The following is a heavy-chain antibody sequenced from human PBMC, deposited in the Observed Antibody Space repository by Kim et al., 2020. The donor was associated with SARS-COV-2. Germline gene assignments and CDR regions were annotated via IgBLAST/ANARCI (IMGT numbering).Heavy chain of an antibody. D-gene: IGHD3-3*01. V-gene: IGHV3-30*02. CDR3: AEDTHLYDFWSGGPFDY. J-gene: IGHJ4*02. Sequence: KGRFTISRDNSKNTLYRQMNCLRAEDTAVYYSAEDTHLYDFWSGGPFDYWGQGTLVTVSS.